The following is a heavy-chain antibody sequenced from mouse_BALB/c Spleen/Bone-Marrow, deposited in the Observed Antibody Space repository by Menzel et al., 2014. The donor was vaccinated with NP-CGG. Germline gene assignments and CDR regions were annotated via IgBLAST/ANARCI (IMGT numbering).Heavy chain of an antibody. CDR1: GYTFSSYW. CDR3: ARHYCGSSHFAY. Sequence: QVQLQQSGAELMKPGASVKISCKATGYTFSSYWIEWVKQRPGHGLEWIGEILPGSGSTNYNKKFKGKATFTADTSSNTAYMQRSSLTSEDSAVYYCARHYCGSSHFAYWGQGTLVTVSA. V-gene: IGHV1-9*01. J-gene: IGHJ3*01. D-gene: IGHD1-1*01. CDR2: ILPGSGST.